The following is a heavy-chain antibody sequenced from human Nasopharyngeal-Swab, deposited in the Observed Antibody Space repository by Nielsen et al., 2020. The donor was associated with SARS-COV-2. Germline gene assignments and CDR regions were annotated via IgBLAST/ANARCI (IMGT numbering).Heavy chain of an antibody. CDR3: ARRAARDGYNYEVDP. V-gene: IGHV5-51*01. CDR1: GYSFTSYW. Sequence: GGSLRLSCKGSGYSFTSYWIGWVRQMPGKGLEWMGIIYPGDSDTRYSPSFQGQVTISADRSMNTAYLQWRRLRASDTAMYFCARRAARDGYNYEVDPWGQGTLVTVSS. J-gene: IGHJ5*01. CDR2: IYPGDSDT. D-gene: IGHD5-24*01.